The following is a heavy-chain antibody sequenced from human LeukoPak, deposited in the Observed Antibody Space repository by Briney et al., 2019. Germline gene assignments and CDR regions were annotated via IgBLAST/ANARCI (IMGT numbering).Heavy chain of an antibody. CDR2: ISSSGTYI. Sequence: GGSLRLSCAASTFTFSSYNMNWVRQAPGKGLEWVSSISSSGTYIYYRDSVKGRFTISRDNAENSLYLQMSSLRTEDTAIYYCARELPGEAFDVWGQGTMVTVSS. J-gene: IGHJ3*01. CDR3: ARELPGEAFDV. D-gene: IGHD7-27*01. CDR1: TFTFSSYN. V-gene: IGHV3-21*01.